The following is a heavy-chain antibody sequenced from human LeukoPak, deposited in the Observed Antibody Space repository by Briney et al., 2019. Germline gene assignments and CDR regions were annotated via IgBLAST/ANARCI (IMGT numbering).Heavy chain of an antibody. CDR3: ARFIAVAGYFDY. CDR1: GFTFSSYE. J-gene: IGHJ4*02. Sequence: GGSLRLSCAASGFTFSSYEMNWVRQAPGKGLEWVSYISSSGSTIYYADSVKGRFTISRDNAKNSLYLQMNSLRAEDTAVYYCARFIAVAGYFDYWGQGNLVTVSS. D-gene: IGHD6-19*01. CDR2: ISSSGSTI. V-gene: IGHV3-48*03.